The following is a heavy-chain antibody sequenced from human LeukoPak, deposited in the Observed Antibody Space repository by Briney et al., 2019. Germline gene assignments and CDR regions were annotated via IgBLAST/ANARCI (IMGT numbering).Heavy chain of an antibody. Sequence: ASVKVSCKASGYTFTSYGISWVRQAPGQGLEWMGWISAYNGNTNYAQKLQGRVTMTTDTSTSTAYMELRSLRSDDTAVYYCARDQRSYGSGSYYGIDYWGQGPLVTVSS. CDR2: ISAYNGNT. CDR1: GYTFTSYG. V-gene: IGHV1-18*01. J-gene: IGHJ4*02. CDR3: ARDQRSYGSGSYYGIDY. D-gene: IGHD3-10*01.